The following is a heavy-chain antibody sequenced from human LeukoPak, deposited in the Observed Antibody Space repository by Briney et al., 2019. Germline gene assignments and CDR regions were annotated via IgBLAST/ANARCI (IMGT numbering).Heavy chain of an antibody. D-gene: IGHD5-18*01. Sequence: SETLSLTCTVSGGSISSGGYYWSWIRQHPGKGLEWIGYIYYSGSTYYNPSLKSRVTISVDTSKNQFSLKLSSVTAADTAVYYCASYDGYGQTNWFDPWGQGTLVTVSS. CDR2: IYYSGST. CDR3: ASYDGYGQTNWFDP. V-gene: IGHV4-31*03. CDR1: GGSISSGGYY. J-gene: IGHJ5*02.